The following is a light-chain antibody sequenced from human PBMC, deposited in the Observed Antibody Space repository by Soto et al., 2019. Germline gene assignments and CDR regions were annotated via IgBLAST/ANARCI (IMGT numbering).Light chain of an antibody. V-gene: IGKV3-11*01. J-gene: IGKJ1*01. Sequence: EIVLTHSPSTLSLSPVERATLSCGASQSVGSYLAWYQQKPGQAPRLLIYDASNGATGIPARFSGSGSGTDFTLTISRLEPEDFAVYYCQQYGNSPQTFGQGTKVDIK. CDR3: QQYGNSPQT. CDR2: DAS. CDR1: QSVGSY.